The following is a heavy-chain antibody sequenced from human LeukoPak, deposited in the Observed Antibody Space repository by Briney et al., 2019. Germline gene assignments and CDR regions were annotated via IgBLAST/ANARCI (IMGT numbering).Heavy chain of an antibody. CDR3: ARATGFGSSIPFDY. CDR2: ISSSSSYI. CDR1: GFTFSSYS. D-gene: IGHD1-26*01. Sequence: GGSLRLSCAASGFTFSSYSMNWVRQAPGKGLEWVSSISSSSSYIYYADSVKGRFTISRDNAKNSLYLQMNSLRAEDTAVYYRARATGFGSSIPFDYWGQGALVTVSS. J-gene: IGHJ4*02. V-gene: IGHV3-21*01.